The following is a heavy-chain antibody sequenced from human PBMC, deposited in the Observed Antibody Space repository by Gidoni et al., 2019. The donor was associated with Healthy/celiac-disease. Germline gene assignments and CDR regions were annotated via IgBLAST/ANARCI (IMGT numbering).Heavy chain of an antibody. CDR3: AREIKKSSGYYY. V-gene: IGHV4-59*01. Sequence: QVQLQESGPGLVKPSETLSLTCTASGGSISSYYWSWIRQPPGKGLEWIGYIYYSGSTNYNPSLKSRVTISVDTSKNQFSLKLSSVTAADTAVYYCAREIKKSSGYYYWGQGTLVTVSS. D-gene: IGHD3-22*01. J-gene: IGHJ4*02. CDR2: IYYSGST. CDR1: GGSISSYY.